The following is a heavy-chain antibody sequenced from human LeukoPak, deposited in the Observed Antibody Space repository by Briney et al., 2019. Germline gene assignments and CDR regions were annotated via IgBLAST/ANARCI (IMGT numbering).Heavy chain of an antibody. V-gene: IGHV3-21*01. J-gene: IGHJ4*02. D-gene: IGHD5-24*01. Sequence: GGSLRLSCAASGFTFSSYSMNWVRQAPGKGLEWVSSISSSSSYIYYADSVKGRFTISRDNAKNSLYLQMNSLRAEDTAVYYCARGAGLQFDALDYWGQGTLVTVSS. CDR1: GFTFSSYS. CDR3: ARGAGLQFDALDY. CDR2: ISSSSSYI.